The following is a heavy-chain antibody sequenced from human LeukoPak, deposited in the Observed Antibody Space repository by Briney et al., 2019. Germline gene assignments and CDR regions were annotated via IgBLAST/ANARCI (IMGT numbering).Heavy chain of an antibody. J-gene: IGHJ4*02. V-gene: IGHV1-69*13. Sequence: SVKVSCKASVATFSSYAISWVRQAPGQGLEWMGGIIPIFGTANYAQKFQGRVTITADESTTNAYMELSRLRSEDTAGDYCARDPPIDYYGSGSYYRPFYWGQGTLVTVSS. CDR1: VATFSSYA. D-gene: IGHD3-10*01. CDR3: ARDPPIDYYGSGSYYRPFY. CDR2: IIPIFGTA.